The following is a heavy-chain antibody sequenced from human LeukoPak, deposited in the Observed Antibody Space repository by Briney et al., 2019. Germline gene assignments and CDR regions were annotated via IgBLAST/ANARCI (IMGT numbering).Heavy chain of an antibody. CDR1: GFTFDDYG. Sequence: PGGSLRLSCAASGFTFDDYGMSWVRQAPGKGLEWVSGINWNGGSTGYADSVKGRFTISRDNAKNSLYLQMNSLRAEDTALCHCARDMRFLEWPYDAFDIWGQGTMVTVSS. CDR2: INWNGGST. D-gene: IGHD3-3*01. V-gene: IGHV3-20*01. CDR3: ARDMRFLEWPYDAFDI. J-gene: IGHJ3*02.